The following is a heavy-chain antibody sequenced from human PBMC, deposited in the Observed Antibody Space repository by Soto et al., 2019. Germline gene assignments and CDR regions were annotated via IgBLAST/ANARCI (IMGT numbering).Heavy chain of an antibody. CDR3: VVDSSGSTSDYHYYYGMDV. D-gene: IGHD3-22*01. CDR2: ISPYTGDT. J-gene: IGHJ6*02. CDR1: GYSFTRHG. V-gene: IGHV1-18*01. Sequence: QLVQSGPEVKKPGASVKVSCKASGYSFTRHGISWVRQAPGQGLEWVGWISPYTGDTKYAQNLQGRVTMTTDTSTTTAYLELRSLRSDDTALYYCVVDSSGSTSDYHYYYGMDVWGQGTTVAVSS.